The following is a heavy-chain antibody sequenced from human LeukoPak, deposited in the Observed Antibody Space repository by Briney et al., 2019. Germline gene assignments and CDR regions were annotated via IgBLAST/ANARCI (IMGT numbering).Heavy chain of an antibody. Sequence: SETLSLTCTVSGGSISSGSYYWSWIRQPAGKGLEWIGNIYYSGNTHYNPSLKSRVTISLDTSKNQFSLNLRSVTAADTAVYYCVASVLLSRFDPWGPGTLVTVSS. V-gene: IGHV4-39*01. CDR2: IYYSGNT. J-gene: IGHJ5*02. CDR3: VASVLLSRFDP. D-gene: IGHD2-21*01. CDR1: GGSISSGSYY.